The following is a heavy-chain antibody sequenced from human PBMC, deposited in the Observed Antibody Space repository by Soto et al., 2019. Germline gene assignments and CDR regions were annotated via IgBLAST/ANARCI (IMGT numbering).Heavy chain of an antibody. CDR3: ETEKKWLNWFDP. Sequence: GGSLRLSCAASGFTFSTYGMHWVRQAPGKGLEWVALIWSDGSNKYYADSVKGRFTISRGNAKNSLYLQMNSLRAEDTAVYYCETEKKWLNWFDPWGQRSLVPVSS. CDR2: IWSDGSNK. CDR1: GFTFSTYG. D-gene: IGHD5-12*01. V-gene: IGHV3-33*01. J-gene: IGHJ5*02.